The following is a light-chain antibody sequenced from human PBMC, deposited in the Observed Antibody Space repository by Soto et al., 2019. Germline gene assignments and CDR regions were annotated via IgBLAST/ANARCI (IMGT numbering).Light chain of an antibody. J-gene: IGLJ2*01. V-gene: IGLV1-40*01. CDR2: DNS. CDR1: SSNIGAGYD. Sequence: QPVLTQPPSVSGAPGQRVTISCTGSSSNIGAGYDLHWYQHLPGTSPKLLIYDNSNRASGVPDRFSGSKSGSSAFLAITGLQAEDEADYYCQSYDSTLRDVVFGGGTKLTVL. CDR3: QSYDSTLRDVV.